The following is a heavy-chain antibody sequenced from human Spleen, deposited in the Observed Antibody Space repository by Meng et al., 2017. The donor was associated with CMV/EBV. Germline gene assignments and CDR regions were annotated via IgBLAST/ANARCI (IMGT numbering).Heavy chain of an antibody. Sequence: GSLRLSCAVYSGSFSGYYWSWFRQPPGKGLEWIGEINYSGSTNYKPSLKSRVTISIDTSDQQFSLKLTSVTAADTAVYYCARPGHYRLFDLWGRGTLVTVSS. CDR2: INYSGST. J-gene: IGHJ2*01. CDR1: SGSFSGYY. CDR3: ARPGHYRLFDL. V-gene: IGHV4-34*01. D-gene: IGHD3-10*01.